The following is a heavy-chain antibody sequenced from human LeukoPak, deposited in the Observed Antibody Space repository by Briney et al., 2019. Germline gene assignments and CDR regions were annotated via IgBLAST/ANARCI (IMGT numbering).Heavy chain of an antibody. CDR3: ARAGLDDILTGYDY. J-gene: IGHJ4*02. D-gene: IGHD3-9*01. Sequence: SGGSLRLSCAASGFTFSSYGMQWVRQAPGKGLEWVSVMWCDGSNKYYADSVKDRFTISRDNSKNTLYLQMNSLRAEDTAVYYCARAGLDDILTGYDYWGQGALVTVSS. CDR2: MWCDGSNK. CDR1: GFTFSSYG. V-gene: IGHV3-33*01.